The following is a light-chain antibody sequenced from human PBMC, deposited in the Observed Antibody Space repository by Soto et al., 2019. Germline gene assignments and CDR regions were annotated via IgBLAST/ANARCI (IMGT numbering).Light chain of an antibody. Sequence: QSALTQPASVSGSPGQSITISCTGTSSDVGGYKYVSWYQQHPGKAPKLMIYDVNNRPSGVSNRFSGSKSGNTASLTISGLQAEDEADYYCRSYTSSSTYVFGSGTKLTVL. J-gene: IGLJ1*01. CDR1: SSDVGGYKY. CDR2: DVN. V-gene: IGLV2-14*01. CDR3: RSYTSSSTYV.